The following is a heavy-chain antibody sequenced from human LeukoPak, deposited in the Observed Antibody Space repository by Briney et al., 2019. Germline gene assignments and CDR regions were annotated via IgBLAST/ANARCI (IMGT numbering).Heavy chain of an antibody. Sequence: GASVKVSCKASGYTFTSYGISWVRQAPGQGLEWMGWISAYNGNTNYAQKLQGRVTMTTDTSTSTAYMELRSLRSDDTAVYYCARSDLEYGGNSHLDYWGQGTLDTVSS. CDR3: ARSDLEYGGNSHLDY. D-gene: IGHD4-23*01. V-gene: IGHV1-18*01. CDR2: ISAYNGNT. J-gene: IGHJ4*02. CDR1: GYTFTSYG.